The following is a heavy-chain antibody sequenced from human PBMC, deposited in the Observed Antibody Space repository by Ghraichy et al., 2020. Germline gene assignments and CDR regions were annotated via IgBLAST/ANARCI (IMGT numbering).Heavy chain of an antibody. CDR2: ISDSGGST. D-gene: IGHD6-13*01. V-gene: IGHV3-23*01. Sequence: GGSLRLSCAASGFTFSSYAMSWVRQAPGKGLEWVSAISDSGGSTYYADSVKGRFTISRDNSKNTLDLQMNSLRAEDTAGYYCAKPLYTSRWYWFDTWGQGTLVSVSS. CDR3: AKPLYTSRWYWFDT. J-gene: IGHJ5*02. CDR1: GFTFSSYA.